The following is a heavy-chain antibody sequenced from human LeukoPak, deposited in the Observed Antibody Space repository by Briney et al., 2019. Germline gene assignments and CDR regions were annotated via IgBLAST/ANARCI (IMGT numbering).Heavy chain of an antibody. CDR3: ARDTSFAVGATLDF. V-gene: IGHV3-30*04. CDR2: VSYGGSNK. D-gene: IGHD1-26*01. CDR1: GFTFSSYA. Sequence: GGSLRLSCAASGFTFSSYAMHWVRQAPGKGLEWVAVVSYGGSNKYYATSVKGRFTISRDKSKNTLHLQMNSLRAEDTAIYYCARDTSFAVGATLDFWGQGTLVTVSS. J-gene: IGHJ4*02.